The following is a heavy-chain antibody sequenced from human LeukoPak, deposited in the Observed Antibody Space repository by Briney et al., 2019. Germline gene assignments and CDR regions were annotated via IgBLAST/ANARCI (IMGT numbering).Heavy chain of an antibody. J-gene: IGHJ5*02. D-gene: IGHD3-3*01. Sequence: GESLKISCKGSGYSFTSYWIGWVRQMPGKGLEWMGIFYPGDSDTRYSPSFQGQVTISADKSISTAYLQWSSLKASDTAMYYCARLIGVVIRNNWFDPWGQGTLVTVSS. CDR2: FYPGDSDT. CDR3: ARLIGVVIRNNWFDP. V-gene: IGHV5-51*01. CDR1: GYSFTSYW.